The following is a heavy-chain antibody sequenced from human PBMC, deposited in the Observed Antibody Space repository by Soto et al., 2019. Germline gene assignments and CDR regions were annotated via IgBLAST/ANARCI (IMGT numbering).Heavy chain of an antibody. Sequence: ASVKVSCKASGYTFTSYGISWVRQAPGQGLEWMGWISAYNGNTNYAQKLQGRVTMTTDTSTSTAYMELRSLRSDDTAVYYCARDRGAFYYDFLTGPRAFDIWGQGTMVTVSS. J-gene: IGHJ3*02. CDR2: ISAYNGNT. V-gene: IGHV1-18*01. CDR1: GYTFTSYG. CDR3: ARDRGAFYYDFLTGPRAFDI. D-gene: IGHD3-9*01.